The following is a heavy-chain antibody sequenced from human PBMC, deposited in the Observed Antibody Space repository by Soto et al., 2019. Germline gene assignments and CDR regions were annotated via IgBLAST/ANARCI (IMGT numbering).Heavy chain of an antibody. CDR2: IVVDSNTA. V-gene: IGHV1-69*06. CDR1: GSTFNNFA. Sequence: QVVLLQSGAEVKEPGSSVRVSCQVSGSTFNNFAFSWVRQAPGHGPERMGGIVVDSNTAEYSQRFQDRVTITADTSTDTLYMELGSLKFEDTAVYYCARAIKRWEVNYYFDFWGQGTLVTVSS. CDR3: ARAIKRWEVNYYFDF. J-gene: IGHJ4*02. D-gene: IGHD1-26*01.